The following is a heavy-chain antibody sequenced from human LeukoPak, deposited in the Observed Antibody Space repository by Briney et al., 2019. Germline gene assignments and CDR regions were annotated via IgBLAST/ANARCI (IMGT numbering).Heavy chain of an antibody. CDR1: GFTFSSYS. J-gene: IGHJ6*03. CDR2: ISSSSSYI. Sequence: PGGSLRLSCAASGFTFSSYSMNWVRQAPGKGLEWVSSISSSSSYIYYADSVKGRFTISRDNAKKSLYLQTNSLRAEDTAVYYCARDCREWGRDGYNFGYYMDVWDKGTTVTISS. D-gene: IGHD5-24*01. V-gene: IGHV3-21*01. CDR3: ARDCREWGRDGYNFGYYMDV.